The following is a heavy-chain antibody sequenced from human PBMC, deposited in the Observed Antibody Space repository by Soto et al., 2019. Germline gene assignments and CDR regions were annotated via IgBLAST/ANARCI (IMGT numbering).Heavy chain of an antibody. V-gene: IGHV3-66*01. CDR3: ATRMTTAPY. Sequence: DLEGSGGGLVQPGGSLRLSCAASGFAVSANYLSWVRQAPGKGLEWVSLIYSGGDTDYADSVRGRFTISRDNSKNTLYLQMNSLKAEDTAVYYCATRMTTAPYWGQGALVNVSS. CDR1: GFAVSANY. CDR2: IYSGGDT. J-gene: IGHJ4*02. D-gene: IGHD4-17*01.